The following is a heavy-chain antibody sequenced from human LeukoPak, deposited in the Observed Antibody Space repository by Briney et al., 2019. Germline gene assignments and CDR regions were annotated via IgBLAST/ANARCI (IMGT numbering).Heavy chain of an antibody. D-gene: IGHD2-8*01. Sequence: AGGSLRLSCAASGFTFDDYAMHWVRQAPGKGLEWVAIIWYDGSNKYYADSVKGRFTISRDNSKNTLYLEMNSLRAEDTAVYYCAANFDFWGQGTLVTVSS. CDR3: AANFDF. V-gene: IGHV3-33*08. J-gene: IGHJ4*02. CDR1: GFTFDDYA. CDR2: IWYDGSNK.